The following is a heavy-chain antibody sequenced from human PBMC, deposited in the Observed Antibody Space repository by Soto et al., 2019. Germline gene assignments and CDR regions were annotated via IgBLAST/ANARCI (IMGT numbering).Heavy chain of an antibody. CDR1: DGYISSYY. V-gene: IGHV4-59*01. D-gene: IGHD1-7*01. J-gene: IGHJ4*02. CDR3: ARVLDSITGTKPFVS. Sequence: SETLFLTCTGSDGYISSYYWSWIRQPPGKGLEGIGFIYYSGSTTYNPSLKSRVTISVDTSKTQFSLKLSSVTAADTAVYYCARVLDSITGTKPFVSWGQGSLVTVSS. CDR2: IYYSGST.